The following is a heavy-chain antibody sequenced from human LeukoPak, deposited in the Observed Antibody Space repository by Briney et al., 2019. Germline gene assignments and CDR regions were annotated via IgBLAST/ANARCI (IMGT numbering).Heavy chain of an antibody. D-gene: IGHD3-10*02. CDR2: IWYGGSNK. CDR3: AKGGMFDY. J-gene: IGHJ4*02. CDR1: GFTFSSYG. V-gene: IGHV3-30*02. Sequence: PGGSLRLSCAASGFTFSSYGMHWVRQAPGKGLEWVAVIWYGGSNKYYADSVKGRFTISRDNSKNTLYLQMSSLRAEDTAVYYCAKGGMFDYWGQGTLVTVSS.